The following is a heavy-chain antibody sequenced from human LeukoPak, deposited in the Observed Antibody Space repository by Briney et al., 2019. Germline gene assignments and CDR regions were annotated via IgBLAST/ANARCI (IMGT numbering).Heavy chain of an antibody. D-gene: IGHD2-2*01. V-gene: IGHV4-34*01. CDR2: INHSGIT. CDR1: GGSFSAYY. Sequence: PSETLSFTSSVDGGSFSAYYWSWIRHPPGKGLEWIGVINHSGITYYNPFLNSRVTISVDTSKKPFSLKLSSVTAADTAVYYCARRVVVVPAAILQSRYFDLWGRGTLVTVSS. CDR3: ARRVVVVPAAILQSRYFDL. J-gene: IGHJ2*01.